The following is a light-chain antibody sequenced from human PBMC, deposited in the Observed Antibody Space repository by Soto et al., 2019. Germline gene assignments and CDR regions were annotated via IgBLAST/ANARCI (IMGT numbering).Light chain of an antibody. CDR1: SNVVGRYSY. CDR3: VSYTSSTTYV. J-gene: IGLJ1*01. V-gene: IGLV2-14*01. Sequence: QSVLIQPPSVSGSPGPSVTISCTGASNVVGRYSYVFWYQLHQGKHPHLLIYDVANRSSGVSTRFSGSKSGSTASMIISRLQTEDEADYYCVSYTSSTTYVFGTGTKVT. CDR2: DVA.